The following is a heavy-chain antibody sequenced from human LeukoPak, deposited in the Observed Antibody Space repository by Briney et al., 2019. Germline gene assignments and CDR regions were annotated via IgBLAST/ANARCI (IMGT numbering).Heavy chain of an antibody. Sequence: SETLSLTCAVSGGPFSGYFWSWIRQPPGKGLEWIGEIHNSGTTNYNPSLNSRVTISEDTSKNQIYLNLRSVTAADTAVYYCARRYYYNSGSFPFDFWGQGTLVTVSS. CDR3: ARRYYYNSGSFPFDF. D-gene: IGHD3-10*01. CDR2: IHNSGTT. J-gene: IGHJ4*02. V-gene: IGHV4-34*01. CDR1: GGPFSGYF.